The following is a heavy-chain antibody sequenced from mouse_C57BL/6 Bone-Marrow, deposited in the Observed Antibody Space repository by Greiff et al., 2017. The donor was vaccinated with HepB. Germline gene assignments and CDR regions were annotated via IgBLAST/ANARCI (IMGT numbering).Heavy chain of an antibody. J-gene: IGHJ3*01. CDR3: ARDGGTTASWFAY. CDR2: ISYSGST. CDR1: GYSITSGYD. D-gene: IGHD1-2*01. Sequence: EVKVVDSGPGMVKPSQSLSLTCTVTGYSITSGYDWHWIRHFPGNKLEWMGYISYSGSTNYNPSLKSRISITHDTSKNHFFLKLNSVTTEDTATYYCARDGGTTASWFAYWGQGTLVTVSA. V-gene: IGHV3-1*01.